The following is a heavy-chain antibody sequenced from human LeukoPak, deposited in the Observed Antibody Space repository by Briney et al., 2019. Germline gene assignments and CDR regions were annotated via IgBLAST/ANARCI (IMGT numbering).Heavy chain of an antibody. CDR2: ISSSSSTI. CDR1: GFTFSSYS. Sequence: GGSLRLSCAASGFTFSSYSMNWVRQAPGKGLEWVSYISSSSSTIYYADSVKGRFTISRDNAKDSLYLQMNSLRAEDTAVYYCAREGSVAAMDYWGQGTLVTVSS. CDR3: AREGSVAAMDY. J-gene: IGHJ4*02. V-gene: IGHV3-48*04. D-gene: IGHD2-15*01.